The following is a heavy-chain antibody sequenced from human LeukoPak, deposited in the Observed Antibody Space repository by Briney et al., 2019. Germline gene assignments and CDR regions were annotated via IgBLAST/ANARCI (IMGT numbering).Heavy chain of an antibody. Sequence: ASVKVSRKASGYTFTSYYMDWVRQAPGQGLEWMGIINPSGGSTSYAQKFQGRVTMTRDTSTSTVYMELSSLRSEDTAVYYCARDTRADDSSGYYPKYYFDYWGQGTLATVSS. D-gene: IGHD3-22*01. CDR3: ARDTRADDSSGYYPKYYFDY. J-gene: IGHJ4*02. CDR2: INPSGGST. CDR1: GYTFTSYY. V-gene: IGHV1-46*01.